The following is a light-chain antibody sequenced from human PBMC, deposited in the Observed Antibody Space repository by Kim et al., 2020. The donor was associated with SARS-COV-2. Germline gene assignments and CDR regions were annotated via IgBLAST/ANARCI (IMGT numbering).Light chain of an antibody. CDR3: SSDTSSSTLV. V-gene: IGLV2-14*03. J-gene: IGLJ3*02. CDR1: SSDVGGYND. CDR2: DVS. Sequence: GQSITISCTGTSSDVGGYNDVSWYQQHPGKAHKLMIDDVSRRPSGVSNRFSGSKAGNTASLTISGLQAEDEADYYCSSDTSSSTLVFGGGTQLTVL.